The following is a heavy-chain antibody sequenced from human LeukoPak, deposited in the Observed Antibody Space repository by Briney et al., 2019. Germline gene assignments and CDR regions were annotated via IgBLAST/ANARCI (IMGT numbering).Heavy chain of an antibody. CDR3: AKGPCSGGSCYPDY. CDR2: ISWDGGST. V-gene: IGHV3-43D*03. Sequence: GGSLRLSCAASGFTFDDYAMHWVRQAPGKGLEWDSLISWDGGSTYYADSVKGRFTISGDNSKNSLYLQMNSLRAEDTALYYCAKGPCSGGSCYPDYWGQGTLVTVSS. J-gene: IGHJ4*02. CDR1: GFTFDDYA. D-gene: IGHD2-15*01.